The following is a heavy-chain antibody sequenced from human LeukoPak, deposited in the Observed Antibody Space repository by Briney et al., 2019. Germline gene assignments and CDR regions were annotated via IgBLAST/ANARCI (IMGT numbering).Heavy chain of an antibody. CDR2: INQSGSP. V-gene: IGHV4-34*01. J-gene: IGHJ4*02. D-gene: IGHD3-22*01. Sequence: SETLSLTCAVYGGSFSGYYWSWIRQPPGKGLEWIGEINQSGSPNYNPSLKSRITISVDTSKNQFSLKLRSVTAADTAVFYCARVIGDVSGNYVDYWGQGELGTVSS. CDR3: ARVIGDVSGNYVDY. CDR1: GGSFSGYY.